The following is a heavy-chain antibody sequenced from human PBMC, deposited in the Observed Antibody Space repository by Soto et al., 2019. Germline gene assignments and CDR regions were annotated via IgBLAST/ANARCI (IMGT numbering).Heavy chain of an antibody. J-gene: IGHJ6*02. CDR3: VMVDNYVTPTPQDV. Sequence: QVQLVQSGAEVKKPGASVKVSCKASGYIFVNYGIAWVRQAPRQGLEWMGWISPYTGNTHSASKVQGRLTMTTDTSTSTAYMDMGSLTSDDTAVYYCVMVDNYVTPTPQDVWGQGTTVTVSS. CDR1: GYIFVNYG. D-gene: IGHD3-16*01. V-gene: IGHV1-18*01. CDR2: ISPYTGNT.